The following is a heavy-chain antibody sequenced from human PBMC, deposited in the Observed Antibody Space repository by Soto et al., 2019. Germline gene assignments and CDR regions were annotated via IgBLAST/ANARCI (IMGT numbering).Heavy chain of an antibody. CDR2: IYWDDDK. Sequence: QITLKESGPTLVKPTQTLTLTCTFSGFSLSTSGVGVGWIRQPPGKALEWLALIYWDDDKRYSPSLKSRLTITKDTSKNQVVLTMTNMDPVDTATYYCEHSQELWFGELFGGWFDPWGQGTLVTVSS. J-gene: IGHJ5*02. D-gene: IGHD3-10*01. CDR3: EHSQELWFGELFGGWFDP. CDR1: GFSLSTSGVG. V-gene: IGHV2-5*02.